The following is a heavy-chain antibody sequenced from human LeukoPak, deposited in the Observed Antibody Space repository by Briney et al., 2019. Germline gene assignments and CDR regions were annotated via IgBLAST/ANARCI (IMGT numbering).Heavy chain of an antibody. Sequence: WASVKVSCKASGYTFTSYGISWVRQAPGQGLEWMGWISAYNGNTNYAQKLQGRVTMTTDTSTSTAYMELRSLRSDDTAVYYCAGVKTRGYFDSSGYFDYGGREPLVTVPS. CDR2: ISAYNGNT. V-gene: IGHV1-18*01. CDR1: GYTFTSYG. D-gene: IGHD3-22*01. J-gene: IGHJ4*02. CDR3: AGVKTRGYFDSSGYFDY.